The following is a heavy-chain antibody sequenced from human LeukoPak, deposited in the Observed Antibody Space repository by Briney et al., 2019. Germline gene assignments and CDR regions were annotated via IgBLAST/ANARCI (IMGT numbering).Heavy chain of an antibody. J-gene: IGHJ4*02. CDR2: ISAYNGNT. Sequence: ASVKVSCKASGYTFTGYGISWVRQAPGQGLEWMGWISAYNGNTNYAQKVQGRVTMTTDTSTSTAYMELRSLRSDDTAVYYCARRSDSGSCDDWGQGTPVTVSS. CDR1: GYTFTGYG. V-gene: IGHV1-18*01. D-gene: IGHD1-26*01. CDR3: ARRSDSGSCDD.